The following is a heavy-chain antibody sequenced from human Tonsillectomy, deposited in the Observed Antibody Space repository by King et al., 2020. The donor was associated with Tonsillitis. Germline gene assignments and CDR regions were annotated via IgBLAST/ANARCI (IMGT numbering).Heavy chain of an antibody. CDR1: GFTFSDFG. V-gene: IGHV3-30*02. J-gene: IGHJ5*02. CDR3: AKKSVDP. Sequence: QLVQSGGGVVQPGGSLRLSCAASGFTFSDFGMHWVRQAPGKGLEWVAFIRYDGNKKYYADSVMGRFTISRDNFMNTLYLQMNSLRVEDTAVYYCAKKSVDPWGQGTLVTVSS. CDR2: IRYDGNKK.